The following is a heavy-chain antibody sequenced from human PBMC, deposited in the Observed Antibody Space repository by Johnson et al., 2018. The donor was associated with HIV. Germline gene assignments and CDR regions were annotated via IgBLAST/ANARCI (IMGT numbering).Heavy chain of an antibody. Sequence: QVQLVESGGGLVQPGGSLRLSCAASGFSVSSNYMTWVRQAPGKGLEWVAVIWYDGSNKYYADSVNGRFTISRDTSQNTLYLQMNSLRAEDTAVYYCARDAPNFFHSSGVRDDAFDIWGPGTMVTVSS. V-gene: IGHV3-33*08. CDR3: ARDAPNFFHSSGVRDDAFDI. CDR1: GFSVSSNY. D-gene: IGHD3-22*01. J-gene: IGHJ3*02. CDR2: IWYDGSNK.